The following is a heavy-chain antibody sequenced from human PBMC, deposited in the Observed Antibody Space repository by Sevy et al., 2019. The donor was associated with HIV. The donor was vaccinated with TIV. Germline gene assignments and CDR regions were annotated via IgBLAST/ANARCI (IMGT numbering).Heavy chain of an antibody. D-gene: IGHD4-17*01. CDR3: ARLTTRPTSDLYGMDV. CDR2: INPNDGVT. Sequence: ASVKVSCKASGYTFSDYYIHWVRQAPRQGLEWMAWINPNDGVTHYAQRFQGGVTLTRDTSVSIAYMELRGLRYDDTAIYYCARLTTRPTSDLYGMDVWGQGTPVTVSS. V-gene: IGHV1-2*02. J-gene: IGHJ6*02. CDR1: GYTFSDYY.